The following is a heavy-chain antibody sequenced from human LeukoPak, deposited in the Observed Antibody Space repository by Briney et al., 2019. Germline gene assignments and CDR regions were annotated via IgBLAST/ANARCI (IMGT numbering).Heavy chain of an antibody. CDR2: INNSGST. Sequence: SETLSLTCAVYGVAFCGYYWSWIRQPPGKGLEWIGEINNSGSTNYNASLKSRVTISVDTSKNQYSLKLRSVTAADTAVYYCARGGSDYDYVWGSLKPFDYWGQGTLVIVSS. V-gene: IGHV4-34*01. CDR3: ARGGSDYDYVWGSLKPFDY. CDR1: GVAFCGYY. D-gene: IGHD3-16*01. J-gene: IGHJ4*02.